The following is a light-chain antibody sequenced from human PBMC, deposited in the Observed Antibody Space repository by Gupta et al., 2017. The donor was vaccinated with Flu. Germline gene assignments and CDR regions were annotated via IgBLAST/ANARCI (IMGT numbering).Light chain of an antibody. V-gene: IGLV8-61*01. CDR1: SGSVSTSYY. CDR3: VLYMGSGIWV. CDR2: STN. Sequence: VVTPEPSFSVSPGGTVTLTCGLSSGSVSTSYYTSWYQQTPGHAPRTLIYSTNTRSAGVPDRFSGSILGNKAALTITGAQADDESNYYCVLYMGSGIWVFGGGTKLTVL. J-gene: IGLJ3*02.